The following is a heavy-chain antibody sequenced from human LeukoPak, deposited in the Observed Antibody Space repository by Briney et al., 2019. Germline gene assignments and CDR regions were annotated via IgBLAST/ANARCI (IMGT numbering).Heavy chain of an antibody. V-gene: IGHV3-9*01. Sequence: GGSLRLSCAASGFTFDDYAMHWVRQAPGKGLEWVSGISWNSGSIGYADSVKGRFTISRDNAKNSLYLQMNSLRAEDTAVYYCARGEPSSYYDFWSGYYTKYNWFDPWGQGTLVTVSS. CDR2: ISWNSGSI. J-gene: IGHJ5*02. CDR3: ARGEPSSYYDFWSGYYTKYNWFDP. CDR1: GFTFDDYA. D-gene: IGHD3-3*01.